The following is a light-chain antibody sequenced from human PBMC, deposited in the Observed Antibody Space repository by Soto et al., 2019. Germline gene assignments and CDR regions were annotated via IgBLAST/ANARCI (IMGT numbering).Light chain of an antibody. V-gene: IGLV2-14*01. CDR3: SSYTSSRTYV. CDR2: EVT. CDR1: SSDVGGYNY. J-gene: IGLJ1*01. Sequence: QSALTQPASVSGSPGQSITISCTGTSSDVGGYNYVSWYQQHPGKVPKLMIYEVTNRPSGVSNRFSGSKSVNTASLTISGLQAEDEADYYCSSYTSSRTYVFRTGTTVTVL.